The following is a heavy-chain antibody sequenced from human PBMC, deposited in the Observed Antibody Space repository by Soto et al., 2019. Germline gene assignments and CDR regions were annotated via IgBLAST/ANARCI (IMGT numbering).Heavy chain of an antibody. D-gene: IGHD3-3*01. CDR1: GGTFSSYA. CDR3: ARDQLYERRYYYGMDV. Sequence: QVQLVQSGAEVKKPGSSVKVSCKASGGTFSSYAISWVRQAPGQGLEWMGGIIPIFGTANYAQKFQGRVTITXXEXTXKAYMELSSLRSEDTAVYYCARDQLYERRYYYGMDVWGQGTTVTVSS. V-gene: IGHV1-69*05. J-gene: IGHJ6*02. CDR2: IIPIFGTA.